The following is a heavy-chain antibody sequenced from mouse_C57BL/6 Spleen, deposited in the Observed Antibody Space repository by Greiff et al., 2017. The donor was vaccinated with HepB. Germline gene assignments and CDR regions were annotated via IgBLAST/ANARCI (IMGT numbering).Heavy chain of an antibody. Sequence: VQLQQPGAELVKPGASVKLSCKASGYTFTSYWMQWVKQRPGQGLEWIGEIDPSDSYTNYNQKFKGKATLTVDTSSSTAYMQLSSLTSEDSAVYYCARTYYSKVDYWGQGTTLTVSS. CDR2: IDPSDSYT. CDR3: ARTYYSKVDY. CDR1: GYTFTSYW. J-gene: IGHJ2*01. V-gene: IGHV1-50*01. D-gene: IGHD2-5*01.